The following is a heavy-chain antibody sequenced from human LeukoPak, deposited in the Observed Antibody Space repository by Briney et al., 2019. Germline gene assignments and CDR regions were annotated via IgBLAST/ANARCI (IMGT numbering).Heavy chain of an antibody. D-gene: IGHD2-8*01. CDR2: ITDSGDYT. Sequence: GGSLRLSCAGSGFTFSSYAMSWVRQAPGQGLEWVSVITDSGDYTSYADSVRGRFTISRDNSRNTLYLQMISLRPEDTAVYYCAKDTSIGKYCTNGVCSPFDYWGQGTLVTVSS. CDR1: GFTFSSYA. J-gene: IGHJ4*02. V-gene: IGHV3-23*01. CDR3: AKDTSIGKYCTNGVCSPFDY.